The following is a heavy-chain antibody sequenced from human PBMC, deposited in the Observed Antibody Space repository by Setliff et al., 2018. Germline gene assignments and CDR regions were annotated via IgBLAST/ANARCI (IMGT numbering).Heavy chain of an antibody. CDR1: GFTFSSYS. V-gene: IGHV3-21*01. CDR3: ATGKYYYDSSGKGETDEFDY. CDR2: ISSSSSYI. D-gene: IGHD3-22*01. Sequence: GGSLRLSCAASGFTFSSYSMNWVRQAPGKGLEWVSSISSSSSYIYYADSVKGRFTISRDNSTNTLYLQMNSLRAEDTAVYYCATGKYYYDSSGKGETDEFDYWGQGTLVTVSS. J-gene: IGHJ4*02.